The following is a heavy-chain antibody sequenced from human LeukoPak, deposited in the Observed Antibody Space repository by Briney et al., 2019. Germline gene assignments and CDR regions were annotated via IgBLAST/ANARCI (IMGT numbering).Heavy chain of an antibody. J-gene: IGHJ3*02. Sequence: SETLSLTCAVSGGSISSSNWWSWVRQPPGKGLEWIGEIYHSGSTNYNPSLKSRITISLDTSQNQFSLNLISVTAADTAVYYCARETLLTHAFDIWGQGTMVTVSS. CDR3: ARETLLTHAFDI. CDR2: IYHSGST. CDR1: GGSISSSNW. V-gene: IGHV4-4*02.